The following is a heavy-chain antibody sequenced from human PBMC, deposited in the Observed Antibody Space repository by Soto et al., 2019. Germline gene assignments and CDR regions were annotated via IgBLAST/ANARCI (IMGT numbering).Heavy chain of an antibody. CDR1: GFTFSSYE. D-gene: IGHD6-19*01. V-gene: IGHV3-48*03. CDR3: ARVSSGWYGWFDP. Sequence: GALRLSCAASGFTFSSYEMNWVRQAPGKGLEWVSYISSSGSTIYYADSVKGRFTISRDNAKNSLYLQMNSLRAEDTAVYYCARVSSGWYGWFDPWGQGTLVTVSS. CDR2: ISSSGSTI. J-gene: IGHJ5*02.